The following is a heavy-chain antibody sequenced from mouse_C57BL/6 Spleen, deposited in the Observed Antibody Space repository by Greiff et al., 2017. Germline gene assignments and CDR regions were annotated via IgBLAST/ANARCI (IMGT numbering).Heavy chain of an antibody. CDR2: IDPENGDT. J-gene: IGHJ2*01. Sequence: VQLQQSGAELVRPGASVKLSCTASGFNIKDDFMHWVKQRPEQGLEWIGWIDPENGDTEYASKFQGKATITADTSSNTAYLQLSSLTSEDTAVYYCTVAYYSNDYWGQGTTLTVSS. D-gene: IGHD2-5*01. CDR3: TVAYYSNDY. CDR1: GFNIKDDF. V-gene: IGHV14-4*01.